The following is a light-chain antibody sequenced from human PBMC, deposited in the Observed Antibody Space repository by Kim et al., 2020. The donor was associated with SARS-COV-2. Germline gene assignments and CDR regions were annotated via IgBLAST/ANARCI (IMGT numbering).Light chain of an antibody. CDR2: GES. Sequence: EIVMTQSPAILSVSPGERATISCRASQGVSSNLAWYQQKHGQAPRLLIYGESTGATGIPARFSGSGSGTEFTLTISSLQSEDFAVYYCQQYNNWPYTFGQGTKLEIK. V-gene: IGKV3-15*01. J-gene: IGKJ2*01. CDR3: QQYNNWPYT. CDR1: QGVSSN.